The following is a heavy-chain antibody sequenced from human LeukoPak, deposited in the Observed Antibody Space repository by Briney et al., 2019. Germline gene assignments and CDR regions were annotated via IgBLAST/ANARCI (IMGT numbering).Heavy chain of an antibody. V-gene: IGHV3-23*01. CDR3: AKHDPRRVVITNWFDP. D-gene: IGHD3-22*01. J-gene: IGHJ5*02. CDR2: ISGSGGIT. Sequence: GGSLRLSCAASGFTFSAYAISWVRQAPGEGLEWVSAISGSGGITYYADSVKGRFPISRGNSKNTLYLQMNSLRAEDTAVYYWAKHDPRRVVITNWFDPWGQGTLVTVSS. CDR1: GFTFSAYA.